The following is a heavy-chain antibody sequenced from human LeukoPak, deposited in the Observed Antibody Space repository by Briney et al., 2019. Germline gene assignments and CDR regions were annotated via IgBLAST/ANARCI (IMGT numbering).Heavy chain of an antibody. D-gene: IGHD6-19*01. CDR1: GFNFNMFW. J-gene: IGHJ4*02. Sequence: PGGSLRLSCVASGFNFNMFWMSWVRQAPGKGLEWVTNIKQDASAKFYVGSVRGRFDISRDNSKNTLYLQMNSLRAEDTAVYYCAKGSVHSSGWQNFDYWGQGTLVTVSS. CDR3: AKGSVHSSGWQNFDY. V-gene: IGHV3-7*01. CDR2: IKQDASAK.